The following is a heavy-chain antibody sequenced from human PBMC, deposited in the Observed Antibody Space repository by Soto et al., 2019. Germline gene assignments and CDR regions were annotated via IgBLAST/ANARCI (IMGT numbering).Heavy chain of an antibody. CDR1: GFTLSRYS. CDR3: VRELLDVWYAFDF. Sequence: GGSLRLSCAASGFTLSRYSMDWVRQAPGKGLEWVSYISSTSNTIYYADSVKGRFTISRDNAKNSLYLQMNSLRDEDTAVYYCVRELLDVWYAFDFWGQGTVVTVSS. J-gene: IGHJ3*01. V-gene: IGHV3-48*02. D-gene: IGHD1-26*01. CDR2: ISSTSNTI.